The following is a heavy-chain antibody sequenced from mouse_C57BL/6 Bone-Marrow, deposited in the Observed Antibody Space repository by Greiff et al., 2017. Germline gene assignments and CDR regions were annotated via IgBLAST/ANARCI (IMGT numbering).Heavy chain of an antibody. D-gene: IGHD2-4*01. CDR1: GYTFTNYW. J-gene: IGHJ3*01. CDR3: ARGYDYDEGFAY. CDR2: IYPGGGYT. V-gene: IGHV1-63*01. Sequence: QVQLQQSGAELVRPGTSVKMSCKASGYTFTNYWIGWAKQRPGHGLEWIGDIYPGGGYTNYNDKFKGKATLTADKSSSTAYMQFSSLTSEDAAIYDCARGYDYDEGFAYWGQGTLVTVSA.